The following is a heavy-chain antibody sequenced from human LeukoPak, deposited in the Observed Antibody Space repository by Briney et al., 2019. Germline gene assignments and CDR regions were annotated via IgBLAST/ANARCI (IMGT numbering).Heavy chain of an antibody. CDR2: IIPIFGTA. D-gene: IGHD2-15*01. CDR3: ARDPTSGGTSSWFDP. V-gene: IGHV1-69*01. Sequence: GASAKVSCKASGGTFSSYAISWVRQAPGQGLEWMGGIIPIFGTANYAQKFQGRVTITADESTSTAYMELSSLRSEDTAVYYCARDPTSGGTSSWFDPWGQGTLVTVSS. CDR1: GGTFSSYA. J-gene: IGHJ5*02.